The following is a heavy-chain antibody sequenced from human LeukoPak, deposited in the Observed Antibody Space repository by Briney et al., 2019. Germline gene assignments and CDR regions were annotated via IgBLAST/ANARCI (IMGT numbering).Heavy chain of an antibody. V-gene: IGHV3-48*04. J-gene: IGHJ1*01. CDR1: GFTFSSYS. D-gene: IGHD1-26*01. CDR3: ARDRGGGSYSREYFQH. Sequence: GGSLRLSCAASGFTFSSYSMNWVRQAPGKGLEWVSYISSSSSTIYYADSVKGRFTISRDNAKNSLYPQMNSLRAEDTAVYYCARDRGGGSYSREYFQHWGQGTLVTVSS. CDR2: ISSSSSTI.